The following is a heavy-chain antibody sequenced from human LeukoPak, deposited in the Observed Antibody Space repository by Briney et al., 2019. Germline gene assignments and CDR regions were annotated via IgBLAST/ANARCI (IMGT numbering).Heavy chain of an antibody. V-gene: IGHV3-48*01. Sequence: PGGSLRLSCAASGFTFSSYSMNWVRQAPGKGLEWASYISSSSTIYYADSVKGRFTISRDNAKNSLYLQMNSLRAEDTAVYYCARDYYGMDVWGQGTTVTVSS. CDR3: ARDYYGMDV. CDR1: GFTFSSYS. J-gene: IGHJ6*02. CDR2: ISSSSTI.